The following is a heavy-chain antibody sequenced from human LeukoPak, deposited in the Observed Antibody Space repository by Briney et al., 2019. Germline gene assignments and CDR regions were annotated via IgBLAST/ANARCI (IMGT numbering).Heavy chain of an antibody. D-gene: IGHD3-22*01. Sequence: SVTVSCKASGGTFSSYAISWVRQAPGQGLEWMGGIIPIFGTANYAQKFQGRVTITADESTSTAYMELSSLRSEDTAVYYCARDSSGDYYDSSGYYEKSAFDIWGQGTMVTVSS. J-gene: IGHJ3*02. V-gene: IGHV1-69*13. CDR1: GGTFSSYA. CDR2: IIPIFGTA. CDR3: ARDSSGDYYDSSGYYEKSAFDI.